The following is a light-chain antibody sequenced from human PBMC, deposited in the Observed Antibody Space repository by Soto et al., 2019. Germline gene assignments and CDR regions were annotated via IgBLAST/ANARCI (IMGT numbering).Light chain of an antibody. CDR2: KAS. J-gene: IGKJ1*01. CDR3: QHYNSYSEA. Sequence: DIQMTQSPSTLSGSVGDRVTITWRGSQTISSWLAWYQQKKGKAPKLLIYKASTLKSGVPSRFSGSGSGTELTITISSMKPDDFATYYCQHYNSYSEAFGHGTKVDIK. CDR1: QTISSW. V-gene: IGKV1-5*03.